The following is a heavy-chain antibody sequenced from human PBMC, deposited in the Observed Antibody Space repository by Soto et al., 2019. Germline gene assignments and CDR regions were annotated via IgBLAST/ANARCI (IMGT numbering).Heavy chain of an antibody. V-gene: IGHV4-59*08. J-gene: IGHJ4*02. CDR3: ARRYGSSFDY. CDR1: GGSVSSYY. Sequence: QVQLQESGPGLVKPSETLSLTCTVSGGSVSSYYWSWIRQPPGKGLEWVGYIYYSGSTNYNPSLKGRVTISVDPSKNQFSLKLNSVTAADTAVYYCARRYGSSFDYWGQGTLVTVSS. CDR2: IYYSGST. D-gene: IGHD6-13*01.